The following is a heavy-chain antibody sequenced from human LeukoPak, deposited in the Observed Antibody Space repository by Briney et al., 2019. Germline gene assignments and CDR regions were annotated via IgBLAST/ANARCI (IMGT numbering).Heavy chain of an antibody. Sequence: SQTLSLTCTVSGGSISSGDYYWSWIRQPPGKGLEWIGYIYYSGSTYYNPSIKSRVTISVDTSKNQFSLKLSSVTAADTAVYYCARVESGGYYYYMDVWGKGTTVTVSS. CDR3: ARVESGGYYYYMDV. D-gene: IGHD3-3*01. CDR1: GGSISSGDYY. J-gene: IGHJ6*03. CDR2: IYYSGST. V-gene: IGHV4-30-4*08.